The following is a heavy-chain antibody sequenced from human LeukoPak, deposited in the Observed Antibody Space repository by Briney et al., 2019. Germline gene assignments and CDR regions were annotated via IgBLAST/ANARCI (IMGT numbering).Heavy chain of an antibody. CDR1: GFTFSSYA. D-gene: IGHD3-22*01. CDR2: ISSSSSYI. V-gene: IGHV3-21*01. J-gene: IGHJ4*02. CDR3: ARASNYYDSSGYCLDY. Sequence: GGSLRLSCAASGFTFSSYAMNWVRQAPGKGLEWVSSISSSSSYIYYADSVKGRFTISRDNAKNSLYLQMNSLRAEDTAVYYCARASNYYDSSGYCLDYWGQGTLVTVSS.